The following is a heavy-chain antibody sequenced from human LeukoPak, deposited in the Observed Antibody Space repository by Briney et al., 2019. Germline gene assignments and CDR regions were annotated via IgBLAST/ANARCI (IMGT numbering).Heavy chain of an antibody. CDR3: ARGYCGGGVSCRLFDY. V-gene: IGHV3-20*04. J-gene: IGHJ4*02. CDR1: GFTFDDYG. CDR2: INWNGGSI. D-gene: IGHD2-15*01. Sequence: PGGSLRLSCAASGFTFDDYGMSWVRQAPGKGLEWVSGINWNGGSIGYTDSVKGRFTISRDNAKNSLYLEMNSLRAEDTALYYCARGYCGGGVSCRLFDYWGQGTLVTVSS.